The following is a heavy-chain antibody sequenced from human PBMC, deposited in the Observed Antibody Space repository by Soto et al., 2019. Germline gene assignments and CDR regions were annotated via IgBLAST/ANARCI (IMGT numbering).Heavy chain of an antibody. CDR1: GFTFSSYA. D-gene: IGHD4-17*01. CDR3: AKGLRYYGDYAYFDY. CDR2: ISGSGGST. Sequence: EVQLLESGGGLVQPGGSLRLSCAASGFTFSSYAMSWVRQAPGKGLEWVSAISGSGGSTYYADSVKGRFTISRDNSKNTLELQMNSLRAEDTAVYYCAKGLRYYGDYAYFDYWGQGTLVTVSS. J-gene: IGHJ4*02. V-gene: IGHV3-23*01.